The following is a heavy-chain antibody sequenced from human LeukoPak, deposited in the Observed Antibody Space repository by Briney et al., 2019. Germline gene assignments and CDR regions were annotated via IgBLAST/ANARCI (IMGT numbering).Heavy chain of an antibody. CDR1: EYTLTDHY. V-gene: IGHV1-2*06. D-gene: IGHD6-19*01. CDR2: INPKSADT. J-gene: IGHJ6*02. CDR3: AGEADTSDSRDHYGMDV. Sequence: GASVKVSCKASEYTLTDHYVHWVRQAPGQGLEWMGRINPKSADTTYTQKFQGRDTMTRDTAINLVYMELSRLTSDDTAVYYCAGEADTSDSRDHYGMDVWGQGTTVTVTS.